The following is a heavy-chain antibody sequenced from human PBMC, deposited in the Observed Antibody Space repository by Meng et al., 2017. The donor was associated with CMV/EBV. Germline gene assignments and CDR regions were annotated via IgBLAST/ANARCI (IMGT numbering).Heavy chain of an antibody. J-gene: IGHJ4*02. Sequence: VAEVERARAPVKVSCNASGGTFSSYAISLVRQAPGQGLEWMGGIIPIFGTANYAQKFQGRVTITAYESTSTAYMKLSSLRSEDTAVYYCARMTRDGYNYIDYWGQGTLVTVSS. D-gene: IGHD5-24*01. CDR2: IIPIFGTA. CDR1: GGTFSSYA. V-gene: IGHV1-69*01. CDR3: ARMTRDGYNYIDY.